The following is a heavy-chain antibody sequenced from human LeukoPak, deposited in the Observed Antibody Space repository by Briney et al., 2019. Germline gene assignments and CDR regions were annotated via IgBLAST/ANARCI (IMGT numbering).Heavy chain of an antibody. J-gene: IGHJ3*02. CDR2: IYYSGST. CDR3: ARQQWLGANDAFDI. CDR1: GGSFSGYY. V-gene: IGHV4-59*08. Sequence: SETLSLTCAVYGGSFSGYYWSWIRQPPGKGLEWIGYIYYSGSTNHNPSLKSRVTISVDTSKNQFSLKLSSVTAADTAVYYCARQQWLGANDAFDIWGQGTMVTVSS. D-gene: IGHD6-19*01.